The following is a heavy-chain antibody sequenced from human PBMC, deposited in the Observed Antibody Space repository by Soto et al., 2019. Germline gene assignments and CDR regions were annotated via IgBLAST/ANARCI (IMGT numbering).Heavy chain of an antibody. CDR1: GGTVSSYA. CDR3: ANSDYDILTGYYNDDAFDI. J-gene: IGHJ3*02. Sequence: QVQLVQSGAEVKKPGSSVKVSCKASGGTVSSYAISWVRQAPGQGLEWMGGIIPIFGTANYAQKFQGRVTITADESTSTAYMELSSLRSEDTAVYYCANSDYDILTGYYNDDAFDIWGQGTMVTVSS. CDR2: IIPIFGTA. D-gene: IGHD3-9*01. V-gene: IGHV1-69*12.